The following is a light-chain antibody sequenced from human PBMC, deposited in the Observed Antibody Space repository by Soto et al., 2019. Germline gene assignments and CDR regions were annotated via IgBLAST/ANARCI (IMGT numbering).Light chain of an antibody. V-gene: IGKV3-20*01. Sequence: EIVLTQSPGTLSLSPGERATLSCRASQSDNSSYLAWYQQKPGQAPRLLIYGAYSRATGIPDRFNGSGSWTDFTLFISRLEPEDFAVYYCQQYGRTFGQGTKV. J-gene: IGKJ1*01. CDR1: QSDNSSY. CDR3: QQYGRT. CDR2: GAY.